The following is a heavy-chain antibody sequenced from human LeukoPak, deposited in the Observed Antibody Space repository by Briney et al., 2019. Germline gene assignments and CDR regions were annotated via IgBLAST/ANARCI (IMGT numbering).Heavy chain of an antibody. V-gene: IGHV1-2*02. D-gene: IGHD2-21*01. J-gene: IGHJ4*02. CDR2: INLNSGGT. CDR3: ASWAGGNADVAGFGY. CDR1: GYTFTAYY. Sequence: ASVKVSCKASGYTFTAYYMHWMRRAPGQGLEWMGWINLNSGGTKYAQKFQGRVTMTRDTSISTAYMELSTLRSDDTAVYYCASWAGGNADVAGFGYWGLGTLVTVSS.